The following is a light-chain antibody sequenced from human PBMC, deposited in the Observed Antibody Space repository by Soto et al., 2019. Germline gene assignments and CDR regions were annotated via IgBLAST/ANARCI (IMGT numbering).Light chain of an antibody. CDR1: QSVSSY. Sequence: EIVLTQSPATLSLSPGARATLSCRASQSVSSYLAWYQQKPGQAHRLLIYDASNSATGIPARFSGSGSWTDFTLTISSLEPEDFAVYDCQQRSNWPLTFGGGTKVEIK. J-gene: IGKJ4*01. CDR3: QQRSNWPLT. V-gene: IGKV3-11*01. CDR2: DAS.